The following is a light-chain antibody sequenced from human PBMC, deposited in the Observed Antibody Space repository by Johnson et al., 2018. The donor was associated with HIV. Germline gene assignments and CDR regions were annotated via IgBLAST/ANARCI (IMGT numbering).Light chain of an antibody. CDR2: ENN. CDR1: SSNIGSNY. CDR3: GTWDSSLSAYV. V-gene: IGLV1-51*02. J-gene: IGLJ1*01. Sequence: QSVLTQPPSVSAAPGREVTISCSGSSSNIGSNYVSWYQQLPGTAPKLLIYENNKRPSGIPDRFSGSKSGTSATLGFTGLQTGDEADYYCGTWDSSLSAYVFGTGTEVTVL.